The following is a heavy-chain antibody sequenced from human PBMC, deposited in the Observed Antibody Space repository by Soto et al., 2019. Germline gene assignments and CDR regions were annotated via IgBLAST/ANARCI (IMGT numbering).Heavy chain of an antibody. Sequence: SETLSLTCTVSGGSISSSSYYWGWIRQPPGKGLEWIGSIYYSGSTYYNPSLKSRVTISVDTSKNQFSLKVNSVTAADTAVYYCARDHPHSYGVYSFDYWGQGTSVTLSS. V-gene: IGHV4-39*07. D-gene: IGHD5-18*01. J-gene: IGHJ4*02. CDR3: ARDHPHSYGVYSFDY. CDR2: IYYSGST. CDR1: GGSISSSSYY.